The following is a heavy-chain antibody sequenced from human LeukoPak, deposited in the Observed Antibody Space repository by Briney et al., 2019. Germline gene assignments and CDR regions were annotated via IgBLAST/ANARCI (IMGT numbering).Heavy chain of an antibody. D-gene: IGHD6-13*01. CDR3: AREGGIAAAGNYYYGMDV. V-gene: IGHV3-30-3*01. CDR2: ISYDGSNK. Sequence: QSGGSLRLSCAASGFTFSSYAMHWVRQAPGKGLEWVAVISYDGSNKYYADSVKGRFTISRDNSKNTLYLQMNSLRAEDTAVYYCAREGGIAAAGNYYYGMDVWGQGTTVTVSS. CDR1: GFTFSSYA. J-gene: IGHJ6*02.